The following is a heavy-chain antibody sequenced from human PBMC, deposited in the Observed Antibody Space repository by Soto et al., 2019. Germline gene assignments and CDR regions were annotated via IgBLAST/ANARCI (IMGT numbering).Heavy chain of an antibody. V-gene: IGHV1-18*01. CDR2: ISAYNGNT. J-gene: IGHJ6*03. Sequence: QVQLVQAGAEVKKPGASVKVSCKASGYTFTSYGISWVRQSPGQGLEGRGWISAYNGNTNDAQSRQGRVTMTTDTSTSTAYMELRSLRSDDTAVYYCARGNSSPNGSPYYMDVWGKGTTVTVSS. CDR1: GYTFTSYG. D-gene: IGHD6-25*01. CDR3: ARGNSSPNGSPYYMDV.